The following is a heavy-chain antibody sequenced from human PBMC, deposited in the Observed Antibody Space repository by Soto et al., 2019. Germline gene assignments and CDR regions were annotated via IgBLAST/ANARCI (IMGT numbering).Heavy chain of an antibody. Sequence: GESLKISCKGSGYSFTSYWISWVRQMPGKGLEWMGRIDPSDSYTNYSPSFQGHVTISADKSISTAYLQWSSLKASDTAMYYCARPAMPSYYYESSGPNWFDPWGQGTPVTVSS. CDR1: GYSFTSYW. V-gene: IGHV5-10-1*01. CDR3: ARPAMPSYYYESSGPNWFDP. CDR2: IDPSDSYT. J-gene: IGHJ5*02. D-gene: IGHD3-22*01.